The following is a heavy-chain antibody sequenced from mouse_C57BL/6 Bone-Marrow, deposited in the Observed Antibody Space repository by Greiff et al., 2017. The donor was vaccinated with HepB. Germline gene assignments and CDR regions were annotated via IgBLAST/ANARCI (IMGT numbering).Heavy chain of an antibody. CDR1: GYTFTSYW. Sequence: QVQLKQPGAELVKPGASVKVSCKASGYTFTSYWMHWVKQRPGQGLEWIGRIHPSDSDTNYNQKFKGKATLTVDKSSSTAYMQLSSLTSEDSAVYYCALYYYGSSYVYAMDYWGQGTSVTVSS. CDR3: ALYYYGSSYVYAMDY. J-gene: IGHJ4*01. V-gene: IGHV1-74*01. D-gene: IGHD1-1*01. CDR2: IHPSDSDT.